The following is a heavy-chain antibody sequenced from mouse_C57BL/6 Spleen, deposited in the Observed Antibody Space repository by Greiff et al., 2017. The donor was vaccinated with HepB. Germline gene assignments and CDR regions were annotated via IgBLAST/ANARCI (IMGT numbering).Heavy chain of an antibody. D-gene: IGHD2-4*01. CDR1: GYTFTSYW. CDR2: IDPSDSYT. Sequence: QVQLQQPGAELVMPGASVKLSCKASGYTFTSYWMHWVKQRPGQGLEWIGEIDPSDSYTNYNQKFKVKSTLPVDKSSSTAYMQLSSLTSEDSAVYYCARYDYDVLYAMDYWGQGTSVTVSS. V-gene: IGHV1-69*01. CDR3: ARYDYDVLYAMDY. J-gene: IGHJ4*01.